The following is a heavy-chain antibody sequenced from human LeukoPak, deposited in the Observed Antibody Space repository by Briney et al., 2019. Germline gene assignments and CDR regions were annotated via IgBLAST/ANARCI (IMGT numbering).Heavy chain of an antibody. D-gene: IGHD4-17*01. CDR2: IYSSGST. V-gene: IGHV4-59*08. CDR3: ARATTKLYWYFDL. Sequence: SETLSLTCTVSGGSISSYYWGWIRQPPGKGLEWIGYIYSSGSTNYNPSLMSRVTISVDTSKNQVSLKLSSVTAADTAVYYCARATTKLYWYFDLWGRGTLVTVSS. J-gene: IGHJ2*01. CDR1: GGSISSYY.